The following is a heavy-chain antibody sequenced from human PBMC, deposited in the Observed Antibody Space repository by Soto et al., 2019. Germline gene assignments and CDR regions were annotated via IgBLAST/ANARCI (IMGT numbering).Heavy chain of an antibody. V-gene: IGHV3-9*01. CDR3: AKEIVGAINY. J-gene: IGHJ4*02. Sequence: EVQLVESGGGWVQPGRSLRLACAASGFTFDDYAMHWVRQAPGKGLEWVSGISWNSGKIGYADSVKGRFTISRDNANNSLYLQMDSLRPEDTALYYCAKEIVGAINYWGQGTLVTVSS. D-gene: IGHD1-26*01. CDR1: GFTFDDYA. CDR2: ISWNSGKI.